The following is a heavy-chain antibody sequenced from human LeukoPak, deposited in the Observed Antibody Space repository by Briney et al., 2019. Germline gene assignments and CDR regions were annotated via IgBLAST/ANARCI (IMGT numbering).Heavy chain of an antibody. J-gene: IGHJ4*02. D-gene: IGHD3-10*01. CDR1: GLTFSDYA. Sequence: GGSLRLSCAASGLTFSDYAMHWVHQAPGKGLEWVAVISYDGSWMYYADSVKGRFTVSRDNSKSTLYLQMDSPRVEDTAVNFCARGRGSGSFLIDYWGQGTLVTVSS. CDR3: ARGRGSGSFLIDY. V-gene: IGHV3-30*04. CDR2: ISYDGSWM.